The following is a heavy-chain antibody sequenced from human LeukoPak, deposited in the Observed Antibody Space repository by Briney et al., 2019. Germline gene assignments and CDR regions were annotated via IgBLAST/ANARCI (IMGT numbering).Heavy chain of an antibody. CDR2: IYTSGST. Sequence: SETLSLTCTVSGGSISSYYWSWIRQPAGKGLEWIGRIYTSGSTNYNPSLKSRVNMSVDTSKNQFSLKLSSVTAADTAVYYCARGTYYYGSGSYYYYYMDVWGKGTTVTISS. CDR3: ARGTYYYGSGSYYYYYMDV. CDR1: GGSISSYY. J-gene: IGHJ6*03. V-gene: IGHV4-4*07. D-gene: IGHD3-10*01.